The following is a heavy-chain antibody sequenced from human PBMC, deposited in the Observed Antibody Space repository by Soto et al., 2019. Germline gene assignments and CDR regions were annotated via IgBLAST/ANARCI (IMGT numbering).Heavy chain of an antibody. Sequence: PGGSLRLSCAASGFTFSSYWMSWVRQAPGKGLEWVANIKQDGSEKYYVDSVKGRFTISRDNAKNSLYLQMNSLRAEDTAVYYCARESAPYGDSLKGKVVFMDVWGKGTTVTVSS. J-gene: IGHJ6*03. CDR1: GFTFSSYW. CDR2: IKQDGSEK. D-gene: IGHD4-17*01. V-gene: IGHV3-7*01. CDR3: ARESAPYGDSLKGKVVFMDV.